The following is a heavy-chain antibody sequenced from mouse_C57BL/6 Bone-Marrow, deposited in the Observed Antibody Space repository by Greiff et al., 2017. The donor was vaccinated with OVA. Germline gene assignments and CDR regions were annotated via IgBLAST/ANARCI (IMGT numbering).Heavy chain of an antibody. D-gene: IGHD1-1*01. J-gene: IGHJ1*03. CDR2: IYPRSGNT. CDR1: GYTFTSYG. V-gene: IGHV1-81*01. Sequence: QVQLQQSGAELARPGASVKLSCKASGYTFTSYGISWVKQRTGQGLEWIGEIYPRSGNTYYNEKFKGKATLTADKSSSTAYMELRSLTSEDSAVYFCAVYGSSYDWYFDVWGTGTTVTVSS. CDR3: AVYGSSYDWYFDV.